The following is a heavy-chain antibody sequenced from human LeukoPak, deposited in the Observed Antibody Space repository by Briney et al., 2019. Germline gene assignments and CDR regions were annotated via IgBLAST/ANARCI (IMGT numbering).Heavy chain of an antibody. Sequence: GGSLRLSCAASGFTFSSYSMNWVRQAPGKGLEWVSSISISSYYIYHADSMKGRFTISRDNAKNSLYLQMNSLRAEDTAVYYCATLIAAAEFDYWGQGTLVTVSS. V-gene: IGHV3-21*06. CDR3: ATLIAAAEFDY. CDR1: GFTFSSYS. CDR2: ISISSYYI. J-gene: IGHJ4*02. D-gene: IGHD6-13*01.